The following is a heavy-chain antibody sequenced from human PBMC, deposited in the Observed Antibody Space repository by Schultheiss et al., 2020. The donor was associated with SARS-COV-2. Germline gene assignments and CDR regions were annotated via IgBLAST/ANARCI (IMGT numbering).Heavy chain of an antibody. CDR3: AREESGDYVWGSYRPSGDWFDP. D-gene: IGHD3-16*02. CDR2: INPNSGGT. J-gene: IGHJ5*02. V-gene: IGHV1-2*02. CDR1: GYTFTGYY. Sequence: ASVKVSCKASGYTFTGYYMHWVRQAPGQGLEWMGWINPNSGGTNYAQKFQGRVTMTRDTSISTAYMELSRLRSDDTAVYYCAREESGDYVWGSYRPSGDWFDPWGQGTLVTVSS.